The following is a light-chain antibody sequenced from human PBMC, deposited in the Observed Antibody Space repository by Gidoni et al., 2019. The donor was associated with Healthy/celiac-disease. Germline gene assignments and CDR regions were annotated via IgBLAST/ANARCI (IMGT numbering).Light chain of an antibody. V-gene: IGLV2-23*02. CDR2: EVS. CDR1: SSDVGSYNL. J-gene: IGLJ2*01. CDR3: CSYAGSSSVV. Sequence: ALTQPASVSGSPGQSITISCTGTSSDVGSYNLVSWYQQHPGKAPKLMIYEVSKRPSGVSNRFSGSKSGNTASLTISGLQAEDEADYYCCSYAGSSSVVFGGGTKLTVL.